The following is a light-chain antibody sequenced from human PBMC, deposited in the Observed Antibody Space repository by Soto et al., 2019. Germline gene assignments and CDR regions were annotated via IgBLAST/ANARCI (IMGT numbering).Light chain of an antibody. Sequence: QSVLTQPPSASGTPGQRVTISCSGSNSNIGSNAVNWYQQLPGTAPKLLIYDNDQRPSGVPDRFSGSKSGTSASLAISGLQSGDEADYFCATWDDSLNGFYVFGTGTQLTVL. CDR1: NSNIGSNA. CDR2: DND. J-gene: IGLJ1*01. V-gene: IGLV1-44*01. CDR3: ATWDDSLNGFYV.